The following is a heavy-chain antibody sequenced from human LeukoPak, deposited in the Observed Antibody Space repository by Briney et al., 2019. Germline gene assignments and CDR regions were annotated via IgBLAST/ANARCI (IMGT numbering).Heavy chain of an antibody. CDR1: GFTFSSYW. CDR3: XXXXXXLVPAFDY. D-gene: IGHD6-19*01. V-gene: IGHV3-7*03. Sequence: GGSLRLSCAASGFTFSSYWMSWVRQAPGKGLEWVANIKQDGSEKYYVDSVKGRFTISRDNAKNSLYLQMNSLRAEDTAVYYXXXXXXXLVPAFDYWGQGTLVTVSS. CDR2: IKQDGSEK. J-gene: IGHJ4*02.